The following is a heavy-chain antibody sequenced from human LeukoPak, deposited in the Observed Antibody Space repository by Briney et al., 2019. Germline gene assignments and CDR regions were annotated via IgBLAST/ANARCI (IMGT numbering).Heavy chain of an antibody. V-gene: IGHV4-4*02. D-gene: IGHD3-10*01. CDR3: ARDPSPTDYYGSGRFDWFDP. CDR2: IYHSGST. Sequence: SGTLSLTCAVSGGSISSSNWWGWVRQPPGNGLEWIWEIYHSGSTNYNPSLKSRATISVDTSKNQFSLKLSSVTAADTAVYYCARDPSPTDYYGSGRFDWFDPWGQGTLVTVSS. J-gene: IGHJ5*02. CDR1: GGSISSSNW.